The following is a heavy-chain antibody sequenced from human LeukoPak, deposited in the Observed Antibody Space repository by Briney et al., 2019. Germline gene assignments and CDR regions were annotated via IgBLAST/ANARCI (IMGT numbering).Heavy chain of an antibody. CDR2: IIPIFGTA. Sequence: ASVKVSCKASGGTFSSYAISWVRQAPGQGLEWMGGIIPIFGTANYAQKFQGRVTITADKSTSTAYVELSSLRSEDTAVYYCASEVGATHRFDYWGQGTLVTVSS. CDR1: GGTFSSYA. V-gene: IGHV1-69*06. D-gene: IGHD1-26*01. CDR3: ASEVGATHRFDY. J-gene: IGHJ4*02.